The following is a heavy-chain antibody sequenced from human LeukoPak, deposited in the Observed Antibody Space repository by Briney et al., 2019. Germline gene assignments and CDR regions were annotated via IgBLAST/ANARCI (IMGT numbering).Heavy chain of an antibody. CDR1: GGSISSGSYY. CDR2: IYTSGGT. J-gene: IGHJ5*02. CDR3: ARDLLYCSGGSCYSNWFDP. Sequence: SETLSLTCTVSGGSISSGSYYWSWIRQPAGKGLEWIGRIYTSGGTNYNPSLKSRVTISVDTSKNQFSLKLSSVTAADTAVYYCARDLLYCSGGSCYSNWFDPWGQGTLVTVSS. D-gene: IGHD2-15*01. V-gene: IGHV4-61*02.